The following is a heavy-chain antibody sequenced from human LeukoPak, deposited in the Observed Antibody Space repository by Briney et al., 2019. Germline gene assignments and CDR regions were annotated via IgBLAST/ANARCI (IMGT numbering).Heavy chain of an antibody. CDR3: ARGYSGYDHTFDY. D-gene: IGHD5-12*01. V-gene: IGHV4-59*01. CDR2: IYYSGST. CDR1: GGSISSYY. J-gene: IGHJ4*02. Sequence: SETLSLTCTVSGGSISSYYWSWIRQPPGKGLEWIGHIYYSGSTNYNPSLESRVTISVDTSKNQFSLKLSSVTAADTAVYYCARGYSGYDHTFDYWGQGTLVTVSS.